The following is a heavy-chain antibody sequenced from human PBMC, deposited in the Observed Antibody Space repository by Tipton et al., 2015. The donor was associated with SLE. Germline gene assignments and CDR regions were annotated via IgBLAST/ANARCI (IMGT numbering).Heavy chain of an antibody. V-gene: IGHV3-30*02. Sequence: GSLRLSCAASGFTFSSYGMHWVRQAPGKGLEWVAFIRYVGSHKYYADSVKGRFTISRDNSKNTLYLQMNSLRAEDTAVYYCAERISIKVRAFDICGQGTVVAISS. J-gene: IGHJ3*02. D-gene: IGHD3-10*01. CDR2: IRYVGSHK. CDR3: AERISIKVRAFDI. CDR1: GFTFSSYG.